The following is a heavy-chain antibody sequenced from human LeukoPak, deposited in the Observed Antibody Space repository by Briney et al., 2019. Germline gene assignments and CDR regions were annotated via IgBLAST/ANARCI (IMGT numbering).Heavy chain of an antibody. V-gene: IGHV4-61*02. CDR3: ARDSPSAANWFDP. J-gene: IGHJ5*02. CDR2: IYTSGST. D-gene: IGHD6-19*01. Sequence: SETLSLTCTVSGGSISSGGYYWSWIRQPAGKGLEWISRIYTSGSTNYNPSLKSRVTMSVDTSKNQFSLKLSSVTAADTVVYYCARDSPSAANWFDPWGQGTLVSVSS. CDR1: GGSISSGGYY.